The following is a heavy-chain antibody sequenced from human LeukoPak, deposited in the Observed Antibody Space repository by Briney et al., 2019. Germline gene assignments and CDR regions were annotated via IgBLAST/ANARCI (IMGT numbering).Heavy chain of an antibody. CDR1: GYIFTSYY. V-gene: IGHV1-46*01. J-gene: IGHJ4*02. CDR3: ATHDLAGTSPFDY. D-gene: IGHD6-19*01. Sequence: ASVKVSCKASGYIFTSYYIHWVRQAPGQGLEWMGIINPRGDSTTYPQKFQGRVTMTRDTSTSTVYMELSSLRSDDTAVYYCATHDLAGTSPFDYWGQGTLVTVSS. CDR2: INPRGDST.